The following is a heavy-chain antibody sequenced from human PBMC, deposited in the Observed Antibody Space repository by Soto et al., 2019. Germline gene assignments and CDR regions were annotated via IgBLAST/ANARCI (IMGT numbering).Heavy chain of an antibody. V-gene: IGHV4-59*12. D-gene: IGHD4-4*01. CDR1: GGSLSSYY. J-gene: IGHJ6*02. Sequence: PSETLSLPCTVSGGSLSSYYCSWIRHPLGKGREWIGYIYYSVSTNYNSSLRRRVTISLDTSKIQFSLKLNSVTAADTAVYFCARVLQTSYCYCGIGVWGQVTTGTV. CDR3: ARVLQTSYCYCGIGV. CDR2: IYYSVST.